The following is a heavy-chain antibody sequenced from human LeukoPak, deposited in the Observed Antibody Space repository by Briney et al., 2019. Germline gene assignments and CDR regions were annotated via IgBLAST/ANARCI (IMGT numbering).Heavy chain of an antibody. D-gene: IGHD4-17*01. V-gene: IGHV1-18*01. CDR3: ARRTPMTTVATSTFDY. CDR1: GYTFTSSG. CDR2: ISAYNGNT. Sequence: ASVKVSCKASGYTFTSSGINWVRQAPGQGLEWMGWISAYNGNTNYAQKLHGRVTMTTDISTSTAYMELRSLRSDDTAVYYCARRTPMTTVATSTFDYWGQGTLVTVSS. J-gene: IGHJ4*02.